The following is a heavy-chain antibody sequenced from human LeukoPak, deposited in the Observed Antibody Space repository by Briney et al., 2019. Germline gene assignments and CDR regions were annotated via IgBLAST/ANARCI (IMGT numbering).Heavy chain of an antibody. CDR3: AGGDSSGWYFDY. CDR1: GFTFEEHG. J-gene: IGHJ4*02. Sequence: PGGSLRLSCAASGFTFEEHGMSWVRQAPGEGLEWVSGINWNGGSTGYGESAKGRFTISRDNAKNSLYLQMNSLRAEDTALYYCAGGDSSGWYFDYWGQGILVTVSS. D-gene: IGHD6-19*01. V-gene: IGHV3-20*04. CDR2: INWNGGST.